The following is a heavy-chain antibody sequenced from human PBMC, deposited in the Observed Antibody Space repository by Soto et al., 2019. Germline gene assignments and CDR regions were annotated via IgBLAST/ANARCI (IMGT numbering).Heavy chain of an antibody. V-gene: IGHV3-72*01. CDR3: GRGGYRHYSAYYYYALDV. CDR2: TRDKPNSYTT. CDR1: GFTLSDYY. Sequence: HLGGSLRLSCVASGFTLSDYYVDWVRQAPGKGLEWVGRTRDKPNSYTTEYAASVEGRFTISRDDSKNSLYLQLNSLNTEDTAVYYCGRGGYRHYSAYYYYALDVWGQGTTVTVSS. D-gene: IGHD4-4*01. J-gene: IGHJ6*02.